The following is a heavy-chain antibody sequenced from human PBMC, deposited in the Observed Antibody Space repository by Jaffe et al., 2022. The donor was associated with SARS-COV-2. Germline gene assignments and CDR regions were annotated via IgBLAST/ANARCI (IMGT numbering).Heavy chain of an antibody. CDR3: ARGGLGDYYDSSADWFDP. CDR2: IWYDGSNK. D-gene: IGHD3-22*01. Sequence: QVQLVESGGGVVQPGRSLRLSCAASGFTFSSYGMHWVRQAPGKGLEWVAVIWYDGSNKYYADSVKGRFTISRDNSKNTLYLQMNSLRAEDTAVYYCARGGLGDYYDSSADWFDPWGQGTLVTVSS. J-gene: IGHJ5*02. CDR1: GFTFSSYG. V-gene: IGHV3-33*01.